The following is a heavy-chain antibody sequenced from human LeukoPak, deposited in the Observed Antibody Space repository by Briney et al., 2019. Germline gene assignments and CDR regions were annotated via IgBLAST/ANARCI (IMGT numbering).Heavy chain of an antibody. Sequence: KPSETLSLTCTVSGDSIGSHYWSWIRQPPGKGLEWIGYIFYVGSTNYNPSLKSRVTISVDTSKNQFSLKLSSVTAADTAVYYCARGRAILWFGALRYYYGMDVWGQGTTVTVSS. D-gene: IGHD3-10*01. CDR2: IFYVGST. V-gene: IGHV4-59*11. J-gene: IGHJ6*02. CDR3: ARGRAILWFGALRYYYGMDV. CDR1: GDSIGSHY.